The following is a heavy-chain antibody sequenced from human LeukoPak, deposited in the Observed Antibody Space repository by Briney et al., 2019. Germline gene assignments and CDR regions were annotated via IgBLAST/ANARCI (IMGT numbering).Heavy chain of an antibody. V-gene: IGHV3-48*03. D-gene: IGHD3-22*01. CDR1: GFTFRNYW. CDR2: ISSSGSTI. Sequence: GGSLRLSCAASGFTFRNYWMGWVRQAPGKGLEWVSYISSSGSTIYYADSVKGRFTISRDNAKNSLYLQMNSLRAEDTAVYYCARAFDSSGYYIYYFDYWGQGTLVTVSS. J-gene: IGHJ4*02. CDR3: ARAFDSSGYYIYYFDY.